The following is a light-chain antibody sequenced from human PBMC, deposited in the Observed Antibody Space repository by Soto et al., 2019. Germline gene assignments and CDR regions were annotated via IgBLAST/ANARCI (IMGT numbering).Light chain of an antibody. V-gene: IGLV1-40*01. CDR3: QSYDSRLSGYV. CDR1: GSNIGAGFD. Sequence: QSVLTQPPSVSGAPGQRVTISCTGSGSNIGAGFDVHWYQHRPGTAPKVLINGNSNRPSGVPDRFSGSKSGTSASLAITGLQAEDEADYYCQSYDSRLSGYVFGTGTKLTVL. CDR2: GNS. J-gene: IGLJ1*01.